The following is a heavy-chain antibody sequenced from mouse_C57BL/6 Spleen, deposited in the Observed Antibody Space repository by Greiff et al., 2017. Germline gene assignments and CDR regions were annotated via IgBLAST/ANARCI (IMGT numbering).Heavy chain of an antibody. V-gene: IGHV10-1*01. CDR2: IRSEGNNYAT. CDR3: VRPREYDDNAKDY. CDR1: GFSFNAYA. J-gene: IGHJ4*01. Sequence: ELQLVESGGGLVQPKGSLKFSCAASGFSFNAYAMHWVRQTTEKGLEWVARIRSEGNNYATSYADPVKDRFTISRDDSESILYLQMNNLKTEDTAMYYCVRPREYDDNAKDYWGPGASVAVSS. D-gene: IGHD2-14*01.